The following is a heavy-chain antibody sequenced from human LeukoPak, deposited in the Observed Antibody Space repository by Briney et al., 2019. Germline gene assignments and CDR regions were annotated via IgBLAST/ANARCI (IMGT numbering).Heavy chain of an antibody. J-gene: IGHJ4*02. CDR3: ATSGDYYDSSGYLDY. CDR2: ISSSSSYI. Sequence: GSLRLSCAAFGITFSNYSMNWVRQAPGKGLEWVSFISSSSSYIYYADSVKGRFTISRDNAKNSLYLQMNSLRAEDTAVYYCATSGDYYDSSGYLDYWGQGTLVTVSS. V-gene: IGHV3-21*01. D-gene: IGHD3-22*01. CDR1: GITFSNYS.